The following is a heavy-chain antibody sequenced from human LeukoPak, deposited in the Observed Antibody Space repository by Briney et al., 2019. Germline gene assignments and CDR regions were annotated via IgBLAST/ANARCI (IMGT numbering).Heavy chain of an antibody. CDR1: GFTFSSYS. V-gene: IGHV3-48*02. CDR3: ARDFITGIAAAGPTFDY. CDR2: ISSISSTI. D-gene: IGHD6-13*01. J-gene: IGHJ4*02. Sequence: GGSLRLSCAASGFTFSSYSMNWVRQAPGKGLEWVSYISSISSTIYYAESVKGRFTIARDNAKNSLYLQMNSLRDEDTAVYYCARDFITGIAAAGPTFDYWGQGTLVTVSS.